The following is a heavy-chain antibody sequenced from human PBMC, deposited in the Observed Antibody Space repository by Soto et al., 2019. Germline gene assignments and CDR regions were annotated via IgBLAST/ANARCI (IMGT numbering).Heavy chain of an antibody. V-gene: IGHV4-59*08. D-gene: IGHD6-13*01. CDR1: GGSISSYY. CDR3: AWGSTGYSGSWYRY. Sequence: QVQLQESGPGLVKPSETLSLTCTVSGGSISSYYWSWIRQPPGKGLEWIGYIYNSGSTNYNPSLKSRSTISVDTSKNHYSMKPSSVSAADTSVYYCAWGSTGYSGSWYRYWGQGTLVTVSS. J-gene: IGHJ4*02. CDR2: IYNSGST.